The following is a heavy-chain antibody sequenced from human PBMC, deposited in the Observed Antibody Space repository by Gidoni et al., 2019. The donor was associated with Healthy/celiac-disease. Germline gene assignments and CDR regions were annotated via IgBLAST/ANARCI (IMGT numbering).Heavy chain of an antibody. J-gene: IGHJ4*02. CDR1: GFPFGASA. V-gene: IGHV3-49*05. Sequence: EVQLVESGGGLVKPGRSLRLSCTASGFPFGASAMSWFRQAPGKGLEWVGFIRSKAYGGTTEYAASVKGRFTISRDDSKSIAYLQMNSLKTEDTAVYYCTRDRPYGSGSSYFDYWGQGTLVTVSS. D-gene: IGHD3-10*01. CDR2: IRSKAYGGTT. CDR3: TRDRPYGSGSSYFDY.